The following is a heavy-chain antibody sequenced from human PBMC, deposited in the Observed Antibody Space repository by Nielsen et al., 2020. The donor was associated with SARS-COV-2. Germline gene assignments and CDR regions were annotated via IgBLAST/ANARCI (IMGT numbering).Heavy chain of an antibody. D-gene: IGHD3-22*01. CDR3: AKDLDYYDSSGYDY. V-gene: IGHV3-23*01. Sequence: GGSLRLSCAASGFTFSSYAMSWVRQAPGKGLEWVSAISGSGGSTYYADSVKGRFTISRDNSKNTLYLQMNSLRAEDTAVYYCAKDLDYYDSSGYDYWGQGTLVTVSS. CDR2: ISGSGGST. J-gene: IGHJ4*02. CDR1: GFTFSSYA.